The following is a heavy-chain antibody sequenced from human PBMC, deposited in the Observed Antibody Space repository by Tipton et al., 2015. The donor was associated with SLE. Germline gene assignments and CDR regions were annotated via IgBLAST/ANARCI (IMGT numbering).Heavy chain of an antibody. CDR1: GGSISSYY. D-gene: IGHD5-18*01. Sequence: TLSLTCTVSGGSISSYYLCWIRQPPGKGLEWIGYIYYSGSTNYNPSLKSRVTISVDTSKKQFSLKLSSVTAADTAVYYCARGGTAINYWGQGTLVTVSS. CDR3: ARGGTAINY. CDR2: IYYSGST. J-gene: IGHJ4*02. V-gene: IGHV4-59*12.